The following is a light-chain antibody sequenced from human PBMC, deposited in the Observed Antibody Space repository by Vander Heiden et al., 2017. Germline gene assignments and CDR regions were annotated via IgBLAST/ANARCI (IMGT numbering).Light chain of an antibody. J-gene: IGLJ2*01. CDR2: RNN. CDR1: IKDVGNQG. V-gene: IGLV10-54*04. Sequence: GLRQTATLTCTGNIKDVGNQGAAWLQQHQGHPPKVLSYRNNHRPSGIPERFSASTSGNTASLTITGLQPEDEADYYCAAWDSSLTGRVFGGGTKLTVL. CDR3: AAWDSSLTGRV.